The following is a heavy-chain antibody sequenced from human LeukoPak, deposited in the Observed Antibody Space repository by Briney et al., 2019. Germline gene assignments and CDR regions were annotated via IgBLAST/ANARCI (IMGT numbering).Heavy chain of an antibody. J-gene: IGHJ4*02. CDR1: GFTFGSDG. Sequence: PGGCLRLSCAASGFTFGSDGMTWVRQAPGKGLEWVSSISGNTGSTYYADSVKGRFTISRDNAKNSLYLQMNSLRAEDTAVYYCASNPPADYWGQGTMVTVSS. CDR2: ISGNTGST. V-gene: IGHV3-21*05. CDR3: ASNPPADY.